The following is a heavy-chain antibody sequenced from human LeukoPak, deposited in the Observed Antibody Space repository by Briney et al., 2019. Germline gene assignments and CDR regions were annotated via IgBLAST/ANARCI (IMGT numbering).Heavy chain of an antibody. CDR1: GFTVSNNY. Sequence: GGSLRLSCAASGFTVSNNYMSWVRQAPGKGLEWVSIIYSGANTYYADSVKGRFTISRDNSKNTLYFQMNSLRVEDTAVYYCAREVFSSGNHYGAFDIWGQGTMVTVSS. J-gene: IGHJ3*02. D-gene: IGHD1-26*01. CDR2: IYSGANT. CDR3: AREVFSSGNHYGAFDI. V-gene: IGHV3-66*02.